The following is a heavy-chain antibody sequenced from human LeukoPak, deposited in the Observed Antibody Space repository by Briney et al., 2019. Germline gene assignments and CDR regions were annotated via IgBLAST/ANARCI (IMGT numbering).Heavy chain of an antibody. V-gene: IGHV1-2*06. CDR2: IHPNSGGT. Sequence: GASVKVSCKASGYTFTGYYMHWVRQAPGQGLERMGRIHPNSGGTNYAQKFQGRVTMTRDTSISTAYMELSSLRSDDTALYYCAKVPYCTGGSCLYYFDYWGQGTLVTVSS. CDR3: AKVPYCTGGSCLYYFDY. CDR1: GYTFTGYY. D-gene: IGHD2-15*01. J-gene: IGHJ4*02.